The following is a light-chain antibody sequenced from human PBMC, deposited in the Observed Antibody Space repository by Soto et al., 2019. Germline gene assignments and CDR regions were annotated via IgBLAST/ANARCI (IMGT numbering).Light chain of an antibody. CDR3: LHDYNYPLT. J-gene: IGKJ1*01. CDR2: GAS. Sequence: AIHMTQSPSPLSAYVGNRVTITCRSSQGIRTDLGWYQQKPGKAPELLISGASSLQSGVSPRFSGRGSGTDFTLTISSLQPEDFATYYCLHDYNYPLTFGQGTKVDIK. CDR1: QGIRTD. V-gene: IGKV1-6*01.